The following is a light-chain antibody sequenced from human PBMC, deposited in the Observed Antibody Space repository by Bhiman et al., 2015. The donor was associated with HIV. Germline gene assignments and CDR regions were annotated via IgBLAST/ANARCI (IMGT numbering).Light chain of an antibody. Sequence: SYELTQPPSVSVSPGQTARITCSGDTLPKKYAYWYQQKPGQSPVLVMYQDNKRPSGIPERFSGSNSGNTATLTVSGIQAMDEADYYCQSYDSSLSGRVFGGGTKLTVL. CDR1: TLPKKY. CDR2: QDN. V-gene: IGLV3-1*01. CDR3: QSYDSSLSGRV. J-gene: IGLJ3*02.